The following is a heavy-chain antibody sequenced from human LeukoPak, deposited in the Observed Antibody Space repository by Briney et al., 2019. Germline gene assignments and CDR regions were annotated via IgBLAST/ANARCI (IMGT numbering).Heavy chain of an antibody. CDR2: ISYDGSNK. J-gene: IGHJ4*02. CDR1: GFTFSSYA. V-gene: IGHV3-30*04. CDR3: AREYYGSGSYTRSLDY. D-gene: IGHD3-10*01. Sequence: GGSLILSCAASGFTFSSYAMHWVRQAPGKGLEWVAVISYDGSNKYYADSVKGRFTISRDNSKNTLYLQMNSLRAEDTAVYYCAREYYGSGSYTRSLDYWGQGTLVTVSS.